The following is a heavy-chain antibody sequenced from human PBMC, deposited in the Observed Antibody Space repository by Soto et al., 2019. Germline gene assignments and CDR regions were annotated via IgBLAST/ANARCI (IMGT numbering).Heavy chain of an antibody. CDR2: IIPIFGTA. V-gene: IGHV1-69*01. Sequence: QVQLVQSGAEVKKPGSSVKVSCKASGGTFSSYAISWVRQAPGQGLEWMGGIIPIFGTANYAQKFQGRVTITADESTSTAYMELSSLRSEDTAVYYCESGGIVGATTWRDWFDPWGQGTLVTVSS. CDR3: ESGGIVGATTWRDWFDP. J-gene: IGHJ5*02. D-gene: IGHD1-26*01. CDR1: GGTFSSYA.